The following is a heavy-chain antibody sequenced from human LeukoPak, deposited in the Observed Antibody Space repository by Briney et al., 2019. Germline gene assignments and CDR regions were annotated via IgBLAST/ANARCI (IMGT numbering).Heavy chain of an antibody. CDR3: ARHLGRGVRPYYFDY. CDR2: IYYSGST. D-gene: IGHD3-10*01. Sequence: PSETLSLTCTVSGGSISSYYWSWIRQPPGKGLEWIGYIYYSGSTNYNPSLKSRVTISVDTSKNQFSLKLSSVTAADTAVYYCARHLGRGVRPYYFDYWGQGTLVTVSS. CDR1: GGSISSYY. V-gene: IGHV4-59*08. J-gene: IGHJ4*02.